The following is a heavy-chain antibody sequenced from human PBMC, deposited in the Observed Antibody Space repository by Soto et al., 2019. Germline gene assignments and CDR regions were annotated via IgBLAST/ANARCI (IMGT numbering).Heavy chain of an antibody. V-gene: IGHV4-59*06. J-gene: IGHJ4*02. CDR1: GGSISSYY. CDR2: IYYSGST. Sequence: SETLSLTCTISGGSISSYYWSWIRQHPGKGLEWIGYIYYSGSTYYNPSLKSRVTISVDTSKNQFSLNLSSVTAADTAVYYCARDRGDSYYFDYWGQGTLVTVSS. D-gene: IGHD3-10*01. CDR3: ARDRGDSYYFDY.